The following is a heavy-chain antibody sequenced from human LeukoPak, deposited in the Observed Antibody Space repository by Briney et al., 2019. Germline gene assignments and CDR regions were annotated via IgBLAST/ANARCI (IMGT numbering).Heavy chain of an antibody. Sequence: PGGSLRLSCAASGFTFSSYAMSWVRQAPGKGLEWVSAISGSGGSTYYADSVKGRFTISRDNSKNTLYLQMNSLRAEDTAVYYCAKDKRLRFLEWFRSPLWDYWGQGTLVTVSS. CDR1: GFTFSSYA. D-gene: IGHD3-3*01. J-gene: IGHJ4*02. CDR3: AKDKRLRFLEWFRSPLWDY. V-gene: IGHV3-23*01. CDR2: ISGSGGST.